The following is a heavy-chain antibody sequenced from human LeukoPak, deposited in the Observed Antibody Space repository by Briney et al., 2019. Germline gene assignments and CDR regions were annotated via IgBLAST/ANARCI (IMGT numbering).Heavy chain of an antibody. CDR3: AKDLTSSGWYEGDAFDI. J-gene: IGHJ3*02. V-gene: IGHV3-30*18. D-gene: IGHD6-19*01. CDR2: ISYDGSNK. CDR1: GFTFSSYG. Sequence: GGSLRLSCAASGFTFSSYGMHWVRQAPGKGLEWVAVISYDGSNKYYADSVKGRFTISRDNSKNTLYLQMNSLRAEDTAVYYCAKDLTSSGWYEGDAFDIWGQGTMVTVSS.